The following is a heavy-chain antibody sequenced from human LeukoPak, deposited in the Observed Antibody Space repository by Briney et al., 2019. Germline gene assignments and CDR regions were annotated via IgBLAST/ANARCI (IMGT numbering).Heavy chain of an antibody. V-gene: IGHV4-31*03. CDR2: IYYSGST. CDR3: ARDTGRSPAAPPKSGFDP. D-gene: IGHD2-2*01. Sequence: SQTLSLTCTVSGGSISSGGYYWNWIRQHPGKGLEWIGYIYYSGSTYYNPSLKSRVTISVDTSKNQFSLKLSSVTAADTAVYYCARDTGRSPAAPPKSGFDPWGQGTLVTVSS. CDR1: GGSISSGGYY. J-gene: IGHJ5*02.